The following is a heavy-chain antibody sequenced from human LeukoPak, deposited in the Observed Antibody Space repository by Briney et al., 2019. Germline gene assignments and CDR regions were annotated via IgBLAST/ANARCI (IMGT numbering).Heavy chain of an antibody. J-gene: IGHJ4*02. CDR3: TTIKRGNIFGYFDF. V-gene: IGHV4-59*11. CDR1: GGSMTTHH. Sequence: SETLSLTCTVSGGSMTTHHWNWIRRTPGKGLEWIGYVFDSGRTKGNPSLKSRVTLSADTSKNQLSLRLSSVTAADTAVYYCTTIKRGNIFGYFDFWGQGILVTVSS. CDR2: VFDSGRT. D-gene: IGHD5-18*01.